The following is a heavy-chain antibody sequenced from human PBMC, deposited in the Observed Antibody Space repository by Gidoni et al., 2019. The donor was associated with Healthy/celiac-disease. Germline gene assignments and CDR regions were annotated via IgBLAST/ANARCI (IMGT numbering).Heavy chain of an antibody. D-gene: IGHD2-2*01. J-gene: IGHJ3*02. CDR1: GFTFSSYS. CDR2: IISRSSYI. V-gene: IGHV3-21*01. Sequence: DVQLVESGGGLVQPGGSLTLSFAASGFTFSSYSCNWVRQAPGKGLEWVSSIISRSSYIYYAESVKGRLTISRDNDKKSLYLQMNSLRAEDTAVYYCASLGMEYQLTDAFDIWGQGTMVTVSS. CDR3: ASLGMEYQLTDAFDI.